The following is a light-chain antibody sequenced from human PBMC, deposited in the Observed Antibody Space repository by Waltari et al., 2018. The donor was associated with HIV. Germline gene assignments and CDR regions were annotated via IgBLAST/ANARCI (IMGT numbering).Light chain of an antibody. Sequence: AGLTQPSSVSKGLGKNVTLTCTGNDKNVGNEGAGWLLRHEGHPPEVLSYRGGARPAGISQKYYASRSGNTASLTITGLQVDDEAVYYCSAWDGSLSEWVFGGGTKLTVL. CDR1: DKNVGNEG. V-gene: IGLV10-54*01. CDR3: SAWDGSLSEWV. J-gene: IGLJ3*02. CDR2: RGG.